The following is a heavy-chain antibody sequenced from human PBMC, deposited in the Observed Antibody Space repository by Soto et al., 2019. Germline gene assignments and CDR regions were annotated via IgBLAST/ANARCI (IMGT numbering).Heavy chain of an antibody. Sequence: ESLRNSFKGSGYSFTSYWLSRVRKITGKGLEWMGRIDPSDSYTNYSPSFQGHVTISADKSISTAYLQWSSLKASDTAMYYCARSPYDSSGQNWFDPWGQGTLVTVSS. V-gene: IGHV5-10-1*01. D-gene: IGHD3-22*01. CDR1: GYSFTSYW. CDR2: IDPSDSYT. J-gene: IGHJ5*02. CDR3: ARSPYDSSGQNWFDP.